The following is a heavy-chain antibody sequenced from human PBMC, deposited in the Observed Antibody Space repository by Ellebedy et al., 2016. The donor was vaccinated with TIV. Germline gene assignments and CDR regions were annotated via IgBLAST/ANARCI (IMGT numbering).Heavy chain of an antibody. CDR1: GFTFSRYW. V-gene: IGHV3-7*03. J-gene: IGHJ4*02. CDR3: AKEDYGSGSAD. Sequence: GESLKISCAVSGFTFSRYWMSWVRQAPGRGLEWVANIKQDGGQTYYLDSVKGRFTISRDNARSSLYLQMNSLRVEDTAVYYCAKEDYGSGSADWGQGTRVTVSS. D-gene: IGHD3-10*01. CDR2: IKQDGGQT.